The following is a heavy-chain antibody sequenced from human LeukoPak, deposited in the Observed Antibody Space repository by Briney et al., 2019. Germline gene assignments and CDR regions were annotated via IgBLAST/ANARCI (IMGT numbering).Heavy chain of an antibody. J-gene: IGHJ6*02. D-gene: IGHD1-1*01. CDR1: GLCISDQY. Sequence: AGGSLRLSCAASGLCISDQYMSWGGQAPGTGLEWVSIIQSGGYIYNGDSVKGRITVSQDKSKNTAYLQMNSLRAEDTAVYYCARDRGYAMDVWGQGTTVTVSS. V-gene: IGHV3-53*01. CDR2: IQSGGYI. CDR3: ARDRGYAMDV.